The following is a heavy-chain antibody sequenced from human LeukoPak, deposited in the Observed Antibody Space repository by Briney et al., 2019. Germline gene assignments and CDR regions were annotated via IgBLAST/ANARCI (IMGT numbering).Heavy chain of an antibody. J-gene: IGHJ4*02. CDR3: AKDLYGSGSYQIRLFDY. CDR1: GFTFSSFG. V-gene: IGHV3-30*02. CDR2: IRYDGSNT. Sequence: PGGSLRPSCAAPGFTFSSFGMHWVRQAPGKGLEWVAFIRYDGSNTFYADSVKGRFTISRDNSKNTLYLQMNSLRAEDAAVYYCAKDLYGSGSYQIRLFDYWGQGTLVTVSS. D-gene: IGHD3-10*01.